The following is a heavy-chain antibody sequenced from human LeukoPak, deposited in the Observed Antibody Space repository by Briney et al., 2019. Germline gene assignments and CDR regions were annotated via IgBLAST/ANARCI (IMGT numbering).Heavy chain of an antibody. J-gene: IGHJ4*02. V-gene: IGHV1-2*02. CDR3: ARGSIVGATFDYFDY. Sequence: ASVKVSCKASGYTFTGYYIHWVRQAPGQGLEWMGWINPNSGGTNYAQKFQGRITMTRDTSISTAYMDLSRLRSDDTAVYYCARGSIVGATFDYFDYWGQGTLVTVSS. D-gene: IGHD1-26*01. CDR1: GYTFTGYY. CDR2: INPNSGGT.